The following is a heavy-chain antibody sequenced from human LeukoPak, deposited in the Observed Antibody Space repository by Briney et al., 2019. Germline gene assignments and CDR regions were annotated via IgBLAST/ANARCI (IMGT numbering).Heavy chain of an antibody. D-gene: IGHD6-19*01. CDR2: VSYDGNNK. V-gene: IGHV3-30-3*01. J-gene: IGHJ4*02. Sequence: PGGSLRLSCEASGFIFSIYARHGVGQVPGRGLGWVAVVSYDGNNKYYADSVKGRFTISRDNSKNTLYLQMSSLRTEDTAVYYCARPVARQQWLVPFDFWGQGTLVTVSS. CDR1: GFIFSIYA. CDR3: ARPVARQQWLVPFDF.